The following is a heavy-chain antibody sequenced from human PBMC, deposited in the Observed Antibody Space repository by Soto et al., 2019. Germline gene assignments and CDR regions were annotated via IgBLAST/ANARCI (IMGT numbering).Heavy chain of an antibody. CDR3: ARGDRGGFVL. D-gene: IGHD3-10*01. Sequence: EVQLVESGGGLVQPGESLRLSCAASGFTFDYYWMHWVRQAPGKGLVWVSRVHRDGTTTTYPESVKGRFTISRDNARNAVSLQMSSLRAEETAIYYCARGDRGGFVLWGHGTVVTVSS. J-gene: IGHJ3*01. CDR2: VHRDGTTT. V-gene: IGHV3-74*01. CDR1: GFTFDYYW.